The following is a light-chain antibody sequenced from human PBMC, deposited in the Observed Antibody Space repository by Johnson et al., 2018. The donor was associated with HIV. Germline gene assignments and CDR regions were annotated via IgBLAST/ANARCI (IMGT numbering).Light chain of an antibody. V-gene: IGLV1-51*02. CDR3: GTWDSSLSAYV. J-gene: IGLJ1*01. CDR2: ENN. Sequence: QSVLTQPPSVSAAPGQKVTISCSGSSSNIGNNYVSWYQQLPGTAPKLLIYENNKRPSGIPDRFSGSKSGTSATLGITGLQTGDEADDSCGTWDSSLSAYVFGTGTKVTVL. CDR1: SSNIGNNY.